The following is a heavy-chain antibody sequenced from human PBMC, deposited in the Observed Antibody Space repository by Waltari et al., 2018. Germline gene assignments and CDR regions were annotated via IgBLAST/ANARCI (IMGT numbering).Heavy chain of an antibody. CDR1: GFTVSSNY. CDR3: ARARYSSIARGWFDP. D-gene: IGHD6-13*01. CDR2: IYSGGST. V-gene: IGHV3-53*01. Sequence: EVQLVESGGGLIQPGGSLRLSCAASGFTVSSNYMSWVRQAPGKGLEWVSVIYSGGSTYYADSVKGRFTISRDNSKNTLYLQMNSLRAEDTAVYYCARARYSSIARGWFDPWGQGTLVTVSS. J-gene: IGHJ5*02.